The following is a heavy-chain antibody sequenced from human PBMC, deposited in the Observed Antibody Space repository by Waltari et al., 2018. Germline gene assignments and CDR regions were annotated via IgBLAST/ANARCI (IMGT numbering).Heavy chain of an antibody. Sequence: QVQLVESGGGVVQPGRCLRLSCAASGFTFSSYAMHWVRQAPGKGLGWVAVKSYDGSNKYYADSLKGRFTISRDNSKNTLYLQMNSLRAEDTAVYYCARWGTSSSSPLDYWGQGTLVTVSS. CDR1: GFTFSSYA. J-gene: IGHJ4*02. V-gene: IGHV3-30*01. CDR3: ARWGTSSSSPLDY. D-gene: IGHD6-6*01. CDR2: KSYDGSNK.